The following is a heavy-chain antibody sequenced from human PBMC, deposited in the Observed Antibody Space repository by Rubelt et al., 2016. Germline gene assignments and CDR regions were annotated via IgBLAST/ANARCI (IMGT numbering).Heavy chain of an antibody. J-gene: IGHJ4*02. CDR2: RSAYNGNT. V-gene: IGHV1-18*01. CDR1: GYTFTSYG. Sequence: QVQLVQSGAEVKKPEASVKVSCKASGYTFTSYGISWVRQAPGQGLEWRGWRSAYNGNTNYEQKLQGRVTRTNDTSRSTAYMELRSLRSDDTAVYYCARDEPYSSSWYDYWGQGTLVTVSS. CDR3: ARDEPYSSSWYDY. D-gene: IGHD6-13*01.